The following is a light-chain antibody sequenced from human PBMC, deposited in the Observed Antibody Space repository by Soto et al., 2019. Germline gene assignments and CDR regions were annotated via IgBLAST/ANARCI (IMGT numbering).Light chain of an antibody. Sequence: QSALTQPASVSGSPGQSITISCTGTSSDVGLYDYVSWYQQQPGKAPQLMIYAVSNRPSGVSNRFSASKSGNTASLFISGLQAEDEADYYCSSYTRDSSYVFGSGTKLTVL. J-gene: IGLJ1*01. CDR3: SSYTRDSSYV. CDR1: SSDVGLYDY. V-gene: IGLV2-14*01. CDR2: AVS.